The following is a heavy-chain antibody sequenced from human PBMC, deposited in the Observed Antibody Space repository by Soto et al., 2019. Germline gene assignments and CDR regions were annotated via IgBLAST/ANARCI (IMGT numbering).Heavy chain of an antibody. CDR2: IYYSGST. CDR1: GGSFSSYY. V-gene: IGHV4-59*01. D-gene: IGHD3-22*01. CDR3: TRSAVTMIVVYFDAFDI. Sequence: SETLSLTCTVSGGSFSSYYWSCILQPPGKGLEWIAYIYYSGSTNYNPSLKSRVTISVDTSKNQFSLKLSCVTAADTAVYNCTRSAVTMIVVYFDAFDIWRQGTVVTVSS. J-gene: IGHJ3*02.